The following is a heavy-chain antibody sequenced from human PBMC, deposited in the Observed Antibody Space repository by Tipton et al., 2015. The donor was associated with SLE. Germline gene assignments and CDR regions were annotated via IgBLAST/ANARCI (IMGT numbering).Heavy chain of an antibody. CDR2: ISYDGSNK. Sequence: SLRLSCAASGFTFSTYAMHWVRQAPGKGLEWVAVISYDGSNKYYADSVKGRFTISRDNAKNSLDLQMNSLRAEDTAVYYCARVCDFWSGFLGYWGQGTLVTVSS. J-gene: IGHJ4*02. CDR3: ARVCDFWSGFLGY. V-gene: IGHV3-30*04. CDR1: GFTFSTYA. D-gene: IGHD3-3*01.